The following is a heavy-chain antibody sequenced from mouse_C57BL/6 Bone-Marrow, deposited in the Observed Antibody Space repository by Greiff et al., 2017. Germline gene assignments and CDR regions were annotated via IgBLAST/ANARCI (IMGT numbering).Heavy chain of an antibody. J-gene: IGHJ3*01. CDR3: ARDYGSSFWFAY. CDR2: IYPGDGDT. Sequence: QVQLKESGPELVKPGASVKISCKASGYAFSSSWMNWVKQRPGKGLEWIGRIYPGDGDTNYNGKFKGKATLTADKSSSTAYMQRSSLTSEDSAVYCCARDYGSSFWFAYWGQGTLVTVSA. CDR1: GYAFSSSW. V-gene: IGHV1-82*01. D-gene: IGHD1-1*01.